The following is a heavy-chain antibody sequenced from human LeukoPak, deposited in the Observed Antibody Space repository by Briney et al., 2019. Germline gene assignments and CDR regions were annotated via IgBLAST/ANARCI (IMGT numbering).Heavy chain of an antibody. J-gene: IGHJ4*02. CDR2: IVQDGSGK. Sequence: PGGSLTLSCAASGFTLGNYWMSWVRQAPGQGLEWVANIVQDGSGKYYVDSVKGRFTISRDNAKHSLYLQMNSLRAEDTAVYYCARGAPRDCSPSSCSLFDHWGRGTQVTVSS. V-gene: IGHV3-7*01. CDR1: GFTLGNYW. D-gene: IGHD2-15*01. CDR3: ARGAPRDCSPSSCSLFDH.